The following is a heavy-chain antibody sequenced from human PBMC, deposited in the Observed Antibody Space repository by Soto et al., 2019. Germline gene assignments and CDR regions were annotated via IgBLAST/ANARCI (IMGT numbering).Heavy chain of an antibody. J-gene: IGHJ4*02. CDR3: AKADGEQWLLPHLEN. D-gene: IGHD6-19*01. Sequence: EVQLLESGGDLVRPGESLRLSCAASGFNFNKYAMSWVRQAPGEGLEWVSGIRCCGGAASYADAVKGRFTIARDDSKTTLFLHMNSLRVEDTAEYYCAKADGEQWLLPHLENWGRGTLVTVS. CDR2: IRCCGGAA. V-gene: IGHV3-23*01. CDR1: GFNFNKYA.